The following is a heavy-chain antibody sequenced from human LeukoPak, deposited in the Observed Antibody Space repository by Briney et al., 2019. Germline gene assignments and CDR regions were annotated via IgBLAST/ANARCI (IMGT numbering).Heavy chain of an antibody. CDR1: GFTFDDYA. CDR2: ISWNSGSI. CDR3: AKAPAGVRLKFRNYFDY. Sequence: GGSLRLSCAASGFTFDDYAMHWVRQAPGKGLEWVSGISWNSGSIGYADSVKSRFTISRDNAKNSLYLQMNSLRAEDTALYYCAKAPAGVRLKFRNYFDYWGQGTLVTVSS. V-gene: IGHV3-9*01. J-gene: IGHJ4*02. D-gene: IGHD3-10*01.